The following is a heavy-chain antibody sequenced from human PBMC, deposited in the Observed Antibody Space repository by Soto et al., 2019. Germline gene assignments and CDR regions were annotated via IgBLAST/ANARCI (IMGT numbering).Heavy chain of an antibody. CDR1: GGSISSYY. Sequence: QVQLQESGPGLVKPSKTLSLTCTVSGGSISSYYWSWIRQPPGKGLEWIGYIYYSGSTNYNPSLKSRVTISVDTSKNQFSLKLSSVTAADTAVYYCARDNGYSYGYTLDHWGQGTLVTVSS. D-gene: IGHD5-18*01. V-gene: IGHV4-59*01. J-gene: IGHJ4*02. CDR3: ARDNGYSYGYTLDH. CDR2: IYYSGST.